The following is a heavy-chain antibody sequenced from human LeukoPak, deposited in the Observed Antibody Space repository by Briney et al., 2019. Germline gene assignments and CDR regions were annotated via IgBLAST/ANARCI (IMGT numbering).Heavy chain of an antibody. Sequence: PGGSLRLSCAASGFTFSSYAMSWVRQAPGKGLEWVSLIYSNGNTYYADSVKGRFTISRDTSKNTVYLQMNSLRAEDTAVYYCARGQTGGYWGQGTLVTVSS. CDR1: GFTFSSYA. J-gene: IGHJ4*02. D-gene: IGHD1-14*01. V-gene: IGHV3-23*05. CDR3: ARGQTGGY. CDR2: IYSNGNT.